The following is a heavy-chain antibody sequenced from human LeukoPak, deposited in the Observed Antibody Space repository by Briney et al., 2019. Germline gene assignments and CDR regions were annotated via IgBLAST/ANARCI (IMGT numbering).Heavy chain of an antibody. CDR1: GSTVSSNY. CDR2: IYSGGSI. Sequence: PGGSLRLSCAASGSTVSSNYMSWVRQAPGKGLEWVSVIYSGGSIYYADSVKGRFTISRDNAKNSLYLQMNSLRAEDTAVYYCARDYGAAAGPYFDYWGQGTLVTVSS. J-gene: IGHJ4*02. D-gene: IGHD6-13*01. V-gene: IGHV3-66*01. CDR3: ARDYGAAAGPYFDY.